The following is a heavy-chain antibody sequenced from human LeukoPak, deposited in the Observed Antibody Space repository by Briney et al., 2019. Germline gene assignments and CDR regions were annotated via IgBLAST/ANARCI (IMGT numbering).Heavy chain of an antibody. CDR1: GGSFSGYY. J-gene: IGHJ6*02. CDR2: IYYSGST. V-gene: IGHV4-59*08. CDR3: VSSNYYYGMDV. Sequence: KASETLSLTCAVYGGSFSGYYWSWIRQPPGKGLEWIGYIYYSGSTNYNPSLKSRVTISVDTSKNQFSLKLSSVTAADTAVYYCVSSNYYYGMDVWGQGTTVTASS.